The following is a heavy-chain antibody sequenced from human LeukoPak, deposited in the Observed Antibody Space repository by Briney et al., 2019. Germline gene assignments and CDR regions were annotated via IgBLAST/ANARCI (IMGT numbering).Heavy chain of an antibody. J-gene: IGHJ6*03. Sequence: GGSLRLSCAASGFTFSSYDMNWVRQAPGRELEWISYISYISDSGTTIYYADSVKRRFTISRDNAKNSLYLQMNSLRAEDTAVYYCARGQPDIVVVVAATILDVWGKGTTVTVSS. CDR1: GFTFSSYD. D-gene: IGHD2-15*01. CDR2: ISDSGTTI. V-gene: IGHV3-48*03. CDR3: ARGQPDIVVVVAATILDV.